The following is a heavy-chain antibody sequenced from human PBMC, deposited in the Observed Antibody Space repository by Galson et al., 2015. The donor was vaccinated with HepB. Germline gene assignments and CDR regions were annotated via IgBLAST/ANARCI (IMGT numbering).Heavy chain of an antibody. D-gene: IGHD5-12*01. V-gene: IGHV1-69*10. Sequence: SVKVSCKASGGTLTYNVISWVRQAPGQGLEWMGGIIPILDRADYAHKFQGRVTITADTSTSTAYMDLSSLRSEDTAIYFCVRGRYSGYDRGVFDYWGQGTLVTVSS. CDR2: IIPILDRA. CDR1: GGTLTYNV. J-gene: IGHJ4*02. CDR3: VRGRYSGYDRGVFDY.